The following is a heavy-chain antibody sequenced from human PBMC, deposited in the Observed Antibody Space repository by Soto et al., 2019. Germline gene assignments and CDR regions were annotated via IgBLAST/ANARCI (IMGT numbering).Heavy chain of an antibody. Sequence: QVQLQQWGAGLLKPSETLSLTCAVYGGSFSGYYWSWIRQPPGKGLEWIGEINHSGSTNYNPSLKSRVTISVDTSKNQFSLKLSSVPAADTAVYYCARGLFCSGGSCYPFDYWGQGTLVTVSS. CDR1: GGSFSGYY. CDR3: ARGLFCSGGSCYPFDY. J-gene: IGHJ4*02. D-gene: IGHD2-15*01. V-gene: IGHV4-34*01. CDR2: INHSGST.